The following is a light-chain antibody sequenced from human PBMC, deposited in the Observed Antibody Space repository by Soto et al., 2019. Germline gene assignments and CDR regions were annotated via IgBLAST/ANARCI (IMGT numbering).Light chain of an antibody. V-gene: IGLV2-8*01. CDR3: TSYAGNNIGV. Sequence: QSALTQPPSASGSPGQSVTISCTGTSGDVGAYNYVSWYQQYPGKAPKLMIYEVSKRPSGVPDRFSGSKSGKTASLTVSGLQPEDEADYYCTSYAGNNIGVFGGGTQLTVL. CDR1: SGDVGAYNY. J-gene: IGLJ3*02. CDR2: EVS.